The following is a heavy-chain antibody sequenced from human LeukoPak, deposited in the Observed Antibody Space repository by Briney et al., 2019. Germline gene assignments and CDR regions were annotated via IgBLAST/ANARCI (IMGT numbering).Heavy chain of an antibody. D-gene: IGHD6-13*01. V-gene: IGHV4-59*08. J-gene: IGHJ5*02. Sequence: SETLSLTCTVSGGSISSYYWSWIRQPPGRGLEWIGYIYYSGSTNYNPSLKSRVTISVDTSKNQFSLKLSSVTAADTAVYYCASSKSSWYGWFDPWGQGTLVTVSS. CDR3: ASSKSSWYGWFDP. CDR1: GGSISSYY. CDR2: IYYSGST.